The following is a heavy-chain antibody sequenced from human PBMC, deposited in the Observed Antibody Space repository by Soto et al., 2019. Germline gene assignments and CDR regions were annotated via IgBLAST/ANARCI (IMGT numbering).Heavy chain of an antibody. CDR1: GGSFSGYY. J-gene: IGHJ4*02. V-gene: IGHV4-34*01. CDR2: INHSGST. CDR3: ASWFYCSGGSCYFSFDY. D-gene: IGHD2-15*01. Sequence: QVQLQQWGAGLLKPSETLSLTCAVYGGSFSGYYWSWIRQPPGKGLEWIGEINHSGSTNYNPSLKSRVTISVDTSKNQFSLKLSSVTAADTAVYYCASWFYCSGGSCYFSFDYWGQGTLVTVSS.